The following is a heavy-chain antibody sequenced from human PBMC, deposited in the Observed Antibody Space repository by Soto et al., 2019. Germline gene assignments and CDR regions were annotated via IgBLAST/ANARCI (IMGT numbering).Heavy chain of an antibody. V-gene: IGHV3-72*01. Sequence: EVQLVESGGGLVQPGGSLRLSCAASGFTFSGHYMDWVRQAPGKGLEWVGRSRNKANSYSTEYAASVKGRFIISRDESKNSLYLQMNSLKTEDTAVYYCARFSGSYTRGLDYWGQGTLVTVSS. CDR2: SRNKANSYST. J-gene: IGHJ4*02. CDR1: GFTFSGHY. D-gene: IGHD1-26*01. CDR3: ARFSGSYTRGLDY.